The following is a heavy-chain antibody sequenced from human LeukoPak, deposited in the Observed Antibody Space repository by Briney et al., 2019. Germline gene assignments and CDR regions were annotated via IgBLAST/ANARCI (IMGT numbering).Heavy chain of an antibody. CDR3: ARDNYYDFWSGYYSFGTGDYYYGMDV. CDR2: ISAYNGNT. V-gene: IGHV1-18*01. D-gene: IGHD3-3*01. J-gene: IGHJ6*02. Sequence: ASVKVSCKASGYTFTSYVISWVRQAPGQGLEWMGWISAYNGNTNYAQKLQGRVTMTTDTSTSTAYMELRSLRSDDTAVYYCARDNYYDFWSGYYSFGTGDYYYGMDVWGQGTTVTVSS. CDR1: GYTFTSYV.